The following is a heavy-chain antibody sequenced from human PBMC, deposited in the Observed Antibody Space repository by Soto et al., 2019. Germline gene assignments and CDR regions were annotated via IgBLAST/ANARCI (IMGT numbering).Heavy chain of an antibody. CDR1: GGTFSSYA. Sequence: SVKVSCKASGGTFSSYAISWVQQAPGQGLEWMGGIIPIFGTANYAQKFQGRVTITADKSTSTAYMELSSLRSEDTAVYYCARSAVPAAIGYYYYGMDVWGQGTTVTVSS. V-gene: IGHV1-69*06. D-gene: IGHD2-2*02. J-gene: IGHJ6*02. CDR2: IIPIFGTA. CDR3: ARSAVPAAIGYYYYGMDV.